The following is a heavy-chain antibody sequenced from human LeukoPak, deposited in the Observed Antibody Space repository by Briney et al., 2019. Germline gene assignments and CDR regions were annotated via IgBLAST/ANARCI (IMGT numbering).Heavy chain of an antibody. V-gene: IGHV4-61*01. CDR1: GGSVSSCSYY. D-gene: IGHD3-9*01. Sequence: PSETLSLTCTVSGGSVSSCSYYWSWIRQPPGKGLEWIGYIYYSGSTNYNPSLKSRVTISVDTSKNQFSLKLSSVTAADTAVYYCARSRRYYDIFTGAHTLYYFDYWGQGTLVTVSS. J-gene: IGHJ4*02. CDR2: IYYSGST. CDR3: ARSRRYYDIFTGAHTLYYFDY.